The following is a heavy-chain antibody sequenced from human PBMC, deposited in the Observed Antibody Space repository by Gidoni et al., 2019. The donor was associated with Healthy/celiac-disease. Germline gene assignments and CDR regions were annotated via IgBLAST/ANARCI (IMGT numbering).Heavy chain of an antibody. CDR3: AKVGPGIAVAVSPGDAFDI. J-gene: IGHJ3*02. D-gene: IGHD6-19*01. Sequence: EVQLLESGGGLVQPGGSLRLSCAASGFTFSSSAMSWVRQAPGKGLEWVSAISGSGGSTYYADSVKGRFTISRDNSKNTLYLQMNSLRAEDTAVYYCAKVGPGIAVAVSPGDAFDIWGQGTMVTVSS. CDR1: GFTFSSSA. CDR2: ISGSGGST. V-gene: IGHV3-23*01.